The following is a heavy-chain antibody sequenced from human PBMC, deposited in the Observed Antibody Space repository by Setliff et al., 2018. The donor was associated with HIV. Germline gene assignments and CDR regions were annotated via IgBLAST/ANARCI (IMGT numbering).Heavy chain of an antibody. V-gene: IGHV3-48*04. D-gene: IGHD5-18*01. Sequence: GGSLRLSCAASGFTFSDCSMNWVRQAPGKGLEWISYITSTGSTIFYADSVKGRFTISRDNSKNTLYLQMNSLRAEDTAVYYCARNSYGSIDYWGQGTLVTVSS. J-gene: IGHJ4*02. CDR2: ITSTGSTI. CDR3: ARNSYGSIDY. CDR1: GFTFSDCS.